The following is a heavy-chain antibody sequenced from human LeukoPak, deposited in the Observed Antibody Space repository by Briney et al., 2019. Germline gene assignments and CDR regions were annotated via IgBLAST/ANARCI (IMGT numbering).Heavy chain of an antibody. CDR3: ARDPGGYSYVDY. CDR2: ITSSSSYI. V-gene: IGHV3-21*01. D-gene: IGHD5-18*01. Sequence: GGSLRLSCAASGFTFSSYGMNWVRQAPGKGLEWVSSITSSSSYISYADSLKGRFTISRDNAKNSLYLQMNSLRAEDTAVYYCARDPGGYSYVDYWGQGTLVTVSS. J-gene: IGHJ4*02. CDR1: GFTFSSYG.